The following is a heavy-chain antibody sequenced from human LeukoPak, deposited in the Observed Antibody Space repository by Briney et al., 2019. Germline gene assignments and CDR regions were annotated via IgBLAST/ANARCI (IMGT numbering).Heavy chain of an antibody. CDR2: IYYSGST. CDR1: GGSISSGGYY. D-gene: IGHD6-19*01. CDR3: ARQVTPYSSGWYYAFDI. J-gene: IGHJ3*02. Sequence: SETLSLTCTVSGGSISSGGYYWSWIRQPPGKGLEWIGSIYYSGSTYYDPSLKSRVTISVDTSKNQFSLKLSSVTAADTAIYYCARQVTPYSSGWYYAFDIWGQGTMVTVSS. V-gene: IGHV4-39*01.